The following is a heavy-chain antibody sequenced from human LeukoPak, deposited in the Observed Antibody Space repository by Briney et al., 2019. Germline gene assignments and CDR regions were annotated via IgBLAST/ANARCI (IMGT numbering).Heavy chain of an antibody. V-gene: IGHV3-23*01. Sequence: PGGSLRLSCAVSGFNFRGSSMTWVRQAPGKGLEWVSSISASGDATCFADSVKGRFSVSRDNSKSTMSLQMNNLRVEDTAVYSCANGPSSSWPGLNHWGQGALVSVSS. CDR3: ANGPSSSWPGLNH. D-gene: IGHD6-13*01. CDR2: ISASGDAT. J-gene: IGHJ5*02. CDR1: GFNFRGSS.